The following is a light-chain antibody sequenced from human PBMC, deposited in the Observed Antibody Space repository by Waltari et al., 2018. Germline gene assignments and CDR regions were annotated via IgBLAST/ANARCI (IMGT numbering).Light chain of an antibody. Sequence: IQMTQSPSSLSASVGDRATITCRASRTTSDYLNWYQHNPGKAPKLLIHAASSLNIGVSSRFSSSRSRTAFSLVINSLQPTDFATCGCQQSYNSPYTFGQRTKLDI. J-gene: IGKJ2*01. CDR3: QQSYNSPYT. V-gene: IGKV1-39*01. CDR2: AAS. CDR1: RTTSDY.